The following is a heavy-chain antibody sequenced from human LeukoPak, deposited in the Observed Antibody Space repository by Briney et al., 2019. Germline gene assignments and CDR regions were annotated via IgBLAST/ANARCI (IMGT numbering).Heavy chain of an antibody. D-gene: IGHD3-9*01. CDR2: IQYDGSNT. CDR1: GFTFSTYG. CDR3: AKDALTLGDNWFDP. V-gene: IGHV3-30*02. J-gene: IGHJ5*02. Sequence: PGRSLRLSCAASGFTFSTYGMHWVRQAPGKGLEWVAFIQYDGSNTYYADSVQCRFTISRDNSTSTLYLQLNSLRAEDTAMYYCAKDALTLGDNWFDPWGQGTLVTVSS.